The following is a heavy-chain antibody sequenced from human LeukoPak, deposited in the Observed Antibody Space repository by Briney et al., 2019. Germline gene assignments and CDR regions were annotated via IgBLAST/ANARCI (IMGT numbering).Heavy chain of an antibody. V-gene: IGHV4-31*03. Sequence: SETLSLTCTVSGGSISSGGYYWSWIRQHPGKGLEWIGYIYYSGSTYYNPSLKSRVTISVDTSKNQFSLKLSSVTAADTAVYYCARAGGYYDFWSGHNRVVWFDPWGQGTLVTVSS. CDR1: GGSISSGGYY. J-gene: IGHJ5*02. CDR2: IYYSGST. D-gene: IGHD3-3*01. CDR3: ARAGGYYDFWSGHNRVVWFDP.